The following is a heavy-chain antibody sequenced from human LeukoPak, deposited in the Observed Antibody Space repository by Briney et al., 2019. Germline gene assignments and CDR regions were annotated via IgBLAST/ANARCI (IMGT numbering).Heavy chain of an antibody. CDR3: AASHYAEYFQH. D-gene: IGHD1-26*01. CDR1: GFTVSSNY. CDR2: IYSGGST. J-gene: IGHJ1*01. Sequence: PGGSLRLSCAASGFTVSSNYMSWVRQAPGKGLEWVSVIYSGGSTYYADSVKGRFTISRDNSKNTLDLQMNSLRAEDTAVYYCAASHYAEYFQHWGQGTLVTVSP. V-gene: IGHV3-53*01.